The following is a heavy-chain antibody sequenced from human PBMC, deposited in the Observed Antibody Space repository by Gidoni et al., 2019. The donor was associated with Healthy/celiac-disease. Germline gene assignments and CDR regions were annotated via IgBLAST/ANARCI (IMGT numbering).Heavy chain of an antibody. V-gene: IGHV3-23*01. CDR2: ISGSVGST. J-gene: IGHJ3*02. CDR3: AKAPPNNYYDDAFDI. CDR1: GFPFSRYA. D-gene: IGHD3-22*01. Sequence: EVQLLASGGGLVQPGGSLRLSCAASGFPFSRYAMRWVRQAPGKGLEWVSAISGSVGSTYYADSVKGRCTISRDNSKNTLYLQMNSLRAEDTAVYYCAKAPPNNYYDDAFDIWGQGTMVTVSS.